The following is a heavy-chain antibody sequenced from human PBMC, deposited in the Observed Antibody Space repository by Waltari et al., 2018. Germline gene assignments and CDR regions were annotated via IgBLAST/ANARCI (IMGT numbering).Heavy chain of an antibody. CDR1: GFTFSSYA. CDR2: ISGSGGST. V-gene: IGHV3-23*01. CDR3: AKDYYASDAFDI. Sequence: EVQLLEYGGGLVQPGGSLRLSCAASGFTFSSYARRWVRQAPGKVLEWVSAISGSGGSTYYADSVKGRFTISRDNSKNTLYLQMNSLRAEDTAVYYCAKDYYASDAFDIWGQGTMVTVSS. J-gene: IGHJ3*02. D-gene: IGHD3-22*01.